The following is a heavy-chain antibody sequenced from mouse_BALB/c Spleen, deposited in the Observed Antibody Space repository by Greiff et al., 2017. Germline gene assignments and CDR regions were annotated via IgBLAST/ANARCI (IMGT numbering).Heavy chain of an antibody. Sequence: EVQGVESGGGLVKPGGSLKLSCAASGFTFSSYAMSWVRQTPEKRLEWVASISSGGSTYYPDSVKGRFTISRDNARNILYLQMSSLRSEDTAMYYCARGQTEGFAYWGQGTLVTVSA. CDR2: ISSGGST. CDR1: GFTFSSYA. V-gene: IGHV5-6-5*01. J-gene: IGHJ3*01. CDR3: ARGQTEGFAY.